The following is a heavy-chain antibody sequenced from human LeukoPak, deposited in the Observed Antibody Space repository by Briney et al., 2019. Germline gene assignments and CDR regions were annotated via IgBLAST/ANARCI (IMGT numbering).Heavy chain of an antibody. CDR2: IVVGSGNT. J-gene: IGHJ5*02. D-gene: IGHD2-2*01. V-gene: IGHV1-58*01. CDR3: ARDRDISRSNWFDP. CDR1: GFTFTSSA. Sequence: GTSVKVSCKASGFTFTSSAVQWVRQARGQRLEWIGWIVVGSGNTNYAQKFQERVTITRDMSTSTAYMELSSLRSEDTAVYYCARDRDISRSNWFDPWGQGTLVTVSS.